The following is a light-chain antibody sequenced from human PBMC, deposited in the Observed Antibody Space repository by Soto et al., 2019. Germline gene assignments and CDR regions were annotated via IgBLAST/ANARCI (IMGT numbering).Light chain of an antibody. CDR2: DAS. V-gene: IGKV3-11*01. CDR1: QSVNSY. Sequence: EIVLTQCPATLSLSPGERATLSCRASQSVNSYLAWYQQKPGQAPRLLIYDASNRATGIPARFSGSGSGTDFTLTISSLEPKDFAVYYCQQGGTFGQGTRLEIK. J-gene: IGKJ5*01. CDR3: QQGGT.